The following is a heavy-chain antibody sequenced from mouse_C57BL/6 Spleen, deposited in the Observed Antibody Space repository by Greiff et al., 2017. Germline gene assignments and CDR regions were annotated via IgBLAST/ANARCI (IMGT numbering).Heavy chain of an antibody. CDR2: IWSDGST. J-gene: IGHJ4*01. V-gene: IGHV2-6-1*01. CDR3: ARHEGYGNYYAMDY. CDR1: GFSLTSYG. D-gene: IGHD2-1*01. Sequence: VMLVESGPGLVAPSQSLSITCTVSGFSLTSYGVHWVRQPPGQGLEWLVVIWSDGSTTYNSALKSRLSISKDNSKSQVFLKMNSLQTDDTAMYYCARHEGYGNYYAMDYWGQGTSVTVSS.